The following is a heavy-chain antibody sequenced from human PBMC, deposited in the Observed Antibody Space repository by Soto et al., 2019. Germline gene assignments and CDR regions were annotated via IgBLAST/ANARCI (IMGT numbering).Heavy chain of an antibody. CDR2: ISGSGQST. V-gene: IGHV3-23*01. J-gene: IGHJ5*02. D-gene: IGHD1-26*01. CDR1: GFTFSSYA. CDR3: ANGQGEVLAQRDWFYH. Sequence: EVQLLESGGGLVQPGGSLRLSCAASGFTFSSYAMSWVRQAPGKGLEWVSVISGSGQSTYYADSAKGRFTISRDNSQDTLYLQMSSLSAADTAVYYCANGQGEVLAQRDWFYHWGQGTLGTVSS.